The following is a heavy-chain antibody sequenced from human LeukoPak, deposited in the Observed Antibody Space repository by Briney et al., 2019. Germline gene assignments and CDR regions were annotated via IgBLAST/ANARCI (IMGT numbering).Heavy chain of an antibody. V-gene: IGHV1-46*01. CDR1: GYTFTSYY. J-gene: IGHJ4*02. CDR2: INPSGGST. D-gene: IGHD4-17*01. Sequence: ASVKVSCKASGYTFTSYYMHWVRQAPGQGLEWMGIINPSGGSTSYAQKFQGRVTMTRDTSTSTVYMELSSLRSEDAAVYFCARDPSATVTWHYFDYWGQGTLVTVSS. CDR3: ARDPSATVTWHYFDY.